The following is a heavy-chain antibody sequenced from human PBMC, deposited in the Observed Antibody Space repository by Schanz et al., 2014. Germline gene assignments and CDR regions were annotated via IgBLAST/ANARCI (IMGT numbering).Heavy chain of an antibody. V-gene: IGHV3-7*03. CDR1: GFTFSEFW. CDR2: IKGDSSEK. J-gene: IGHJ5*01. CDR3: AKDFTGSGIFFNS. Sequence: EVQLVESGGGLVQPGGSLRLSCAASGFTFSEFWMSWVRQAPGKGLEWVANIKGDSSEKNYVDSVKGRFTLSRDNAKNSMYLQMNSLRAEDTAVYYCAKDFTGSGIFFNSWGQGTLVSVSS. D-gene: IGHD3-10*01.